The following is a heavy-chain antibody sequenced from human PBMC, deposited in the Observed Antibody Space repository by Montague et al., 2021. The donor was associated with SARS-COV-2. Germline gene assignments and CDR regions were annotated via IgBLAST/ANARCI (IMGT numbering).Heavy chain of an antibody. Sequence: SETLSLTCAVSGDSISIDNRCTWVLLPPGLQLQKVVECCHTRGTKYKPSRNSRVSMSVDKSWNQFSLRLTSATAADTAIYYCARKGNGRSDMAYWGQGTLVTVSS. D-gene: IGHD5-24*01. CDR1: GDSISIDNR. CDR2: CCHTRGT. J-gene: IGHJ4*02. V-gene: IGHV4-4*02. CDR3: ARKGNGRSDMAY.